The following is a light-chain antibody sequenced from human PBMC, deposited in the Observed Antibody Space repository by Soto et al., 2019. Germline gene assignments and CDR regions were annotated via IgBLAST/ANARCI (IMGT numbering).Light chain of an antibody. J-gene: IGLJ1*01. Sequence: QSALTQPASVSGSPGQSITISCTGTNSDVGGHNYVSWYQHHPGKAPKLMIYEVSNRPSGVSNRFSGSKSGNTASLTISGLQAEDEADYPCSSFSSTSTLYVFGTGTKVTVL. V-gene: IGLV2-14*01. CDR1: NSDVGGHNY. CDR3: SSFSSTSTLYV. CDR2: EVS.